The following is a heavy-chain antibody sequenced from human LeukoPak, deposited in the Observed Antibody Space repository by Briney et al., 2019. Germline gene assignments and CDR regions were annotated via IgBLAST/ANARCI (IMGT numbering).Heavy chain of an antibody. CDR1: GGSISSSNW. CDR3: ARDSSSGWYPPGMDV. CDR2: IYHSGST. Sequence: SGTLSLTCAVSGGSISSSNWWSWVRQPPGKGLEWIGEIYHSGSTNYNPSLKSRVTISVDKSKNQFSLKLSSVTAADTAVYYCARDSSSGWYPPGMDVWGKGTTVTISS. D-gene: IGHD6-19*01. V-gene: IGHV4-4*02. J-gene: IGHJ6*03.